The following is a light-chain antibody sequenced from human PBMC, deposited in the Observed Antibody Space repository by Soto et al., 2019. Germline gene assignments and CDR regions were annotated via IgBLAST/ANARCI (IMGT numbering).Light chain of an antibody. CDR2: DAS. Sequence: DIQMTQSPSTLSASVGDRVTITCRASQSIGSWLAWYQQKPGKAPKLLIHDASSLERGVPSRFSGSRSGTGFTLTISSLQPDDFATYYCQQYNSYSTFGPGTKVDI. V-gene: IGKV1-5*01. CDR1: QSIGSW. CDR3: QQYNSYST. J-gene: IGKJ3*01.